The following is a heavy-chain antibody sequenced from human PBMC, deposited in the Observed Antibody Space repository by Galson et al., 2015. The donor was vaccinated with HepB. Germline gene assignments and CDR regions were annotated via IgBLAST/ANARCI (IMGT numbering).Heavy chain of an antibody. Sequence: SLRLSCAASGFTFSSYAMSWVRQAPGKGLEWVSAISGSGGSTYYADSVKGRFTISRDNSKNTLYLQMNSLRAEDTAVYYYAKVESYGYVVGYWGQGTLVTVSS. J-gene: IGHJ4*02. CDR3: AKVESYGYVVGY. D-gene: IGHD5-18*01. V-gene: IGHV3-23*01. CDR2: ISGSGGST. CDR1: GFTFSSYA.